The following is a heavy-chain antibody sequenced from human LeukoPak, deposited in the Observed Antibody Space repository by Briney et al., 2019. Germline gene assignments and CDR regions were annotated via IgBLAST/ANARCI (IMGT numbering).Heavy chain of an antibody. CDR3: ARVQRSSNWFDP. V-gene: IGHV3-53*01. J-gene: IGHJ5*02. CDR1: GFTFSTYA. D-gene: IGHD5-24*01. Sequence: PGGSLRLSCAASGFTFSTYAMSWVRQAPGKGLEWVSVIYGGGSTYYADSVKGRFTISRDNSKNTVYLQMNSLRAEDAAVYYCARVQRSSNWFDPWGQGTLVTVSS. CDR2: IYGGGST.